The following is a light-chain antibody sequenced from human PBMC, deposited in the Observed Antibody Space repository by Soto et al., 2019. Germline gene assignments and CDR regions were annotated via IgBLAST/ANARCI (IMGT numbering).Light chain of an antibody. CDR3: CSYAGSVV. Sequence: QSALTQPASVSGSPGQSITISCTGTSSDVGCYNLVSWYQQHPGKAPKLMIYEGSKRPSGVSNRFSGSESGNTASLTISGLQDEDEADYYCCSYAGSVVFGGGTKLTV. CDR2: EGS. CDR1: SSDVGCYNL. J-gene: IGLJ2*01. V-gene: IGLV2-23*01.